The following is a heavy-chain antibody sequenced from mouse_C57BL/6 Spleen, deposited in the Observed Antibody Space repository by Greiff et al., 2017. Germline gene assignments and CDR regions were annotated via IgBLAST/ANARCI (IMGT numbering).Heavy chain of an antibody. D-gene: IGHD2-4*01. Sequence: LQQSGGGLVKPGGSLKLSCAASGFTFSDYGMHWVRQAPEKGLEWVAYISSGSSTIYYADTVKGRFTISRDNAKHTLFLQMTSLGSEEPAMYYGARGRGDYDAVDYWGQGTTLTVSS. J-gene: IGHJ2*01. V-gene: IGHV5-17*01. CDR1: GFTFSDYG. CDR3: ARGRGDYDAVDY. CDR2: ISSGSSTI.